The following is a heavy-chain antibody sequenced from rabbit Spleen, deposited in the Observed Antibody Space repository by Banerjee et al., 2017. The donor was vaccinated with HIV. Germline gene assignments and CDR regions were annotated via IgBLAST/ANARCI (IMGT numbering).Heavy chain of an antibody. CDR2: IATRDGNT. V-gene: IGHV1S43*01. CDR3: ARDLAGVIGWNFNL. Sequence: QEQLEESGGGLVKPGGTLTLTCKASGIDFSNYFRMYWVRQAPGKGLELIAWIATRDGNTWYATWVNGRFTISTTSSTTVTLQMTSLTAADTATYFCARDLAGVIGWNFNLWGQGTLVTVS. D-gene: IGHD4-1*01. CDR1: GIDFSNYFR. J-gene: IGHJ4*01.